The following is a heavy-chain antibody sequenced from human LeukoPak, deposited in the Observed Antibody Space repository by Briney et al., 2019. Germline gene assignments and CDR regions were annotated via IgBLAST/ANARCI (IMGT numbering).Heavy chain of an antibody. Sequence: GGSLRLSCAASGFTVDGYAVHWVRQAPGKGLEWVSRADSTDTYYADSVKGRFTISTDNNRNSLYLQMNSLTIEDTAFYYCAKDRWSSGSDSTGMEVWGQGTTVTVSS. D-gene: IGHD2-21*02. V-gene: IGHV3-43*02. J-gene: IGHJ6*02. CDR1: GFTVDGYA. CDR3: AKDRWSSGSDSTGMEV. CDR2: ADSTDT.